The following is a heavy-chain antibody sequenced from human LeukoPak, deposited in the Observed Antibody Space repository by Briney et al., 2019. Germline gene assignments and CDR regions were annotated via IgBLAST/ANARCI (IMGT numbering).Heavy chain of an antibody. Sequence: PSETLSLTCAVYGGSFSGDYWSWIRQPPGKGLEWIGSIYYSGSTYYNPSLKSRVTISVDTSKNQFSLKLSSVTAADTAVYYCASYYDSSGYLPGYWGQGTLVTVSS. CDR2: IYYSGST. CDR1: GGSFSGDY. CDR3: ASYYDSSGYLPGY. J-gene: IGHJ4*02. V-gene: IGHV4-34*01. D-gene: IGHD3-22*01.